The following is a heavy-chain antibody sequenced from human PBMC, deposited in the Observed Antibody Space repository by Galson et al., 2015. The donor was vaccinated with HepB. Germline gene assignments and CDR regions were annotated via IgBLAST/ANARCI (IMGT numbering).Heavy chain of an antibody. CDR2: MNPNSGNT. Sequence: SVKVSCKASGYTFTSYDINWVRQATGQGLEWMGWMNPNSGNTGYVQKFQGRVTMTRNTSISTAYMELSSLRSEDTAVYYCARGGLAGPALTDAFDIWGQGTMVTVSS. CDR3: ARGGLAGPALTDAFDI. J-gene: IGHJ3*02. V-gene: IGHV1-8*01. D-gene: IGHD1-14*01. CDR1: GYTFTSYD.